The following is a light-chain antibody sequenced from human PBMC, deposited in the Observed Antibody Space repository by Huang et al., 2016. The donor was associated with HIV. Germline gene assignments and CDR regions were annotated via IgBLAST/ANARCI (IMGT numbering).Light chain of an antibody. V-gene: IGKV3-20*01. CDR3: QQYVSAPLT. Sequence: IVLTQPPGPPSLSPGENAAHSCRARQNITSNFLAWYQQKPGRAPRLLIYGASSRATGIPDRFSGSGSGTDFTLIITRLGPQDSAVYYSQQYVSAPLTFGGGTSVEI. CDR2: GAS. CDR1: QNITSNF. J-gene: IGKJ4*02.